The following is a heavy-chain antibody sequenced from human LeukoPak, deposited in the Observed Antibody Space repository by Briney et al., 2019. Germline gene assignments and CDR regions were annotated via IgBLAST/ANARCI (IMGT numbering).Heavy chain of an antibody. J-gene: IGHJ4*02. CDR1: GFTVSSNY. CDR2: IYSGGTT. V-gene: IGHV3-53*01. CDR3: ARQIPLAGTFYFDN. D-gene: IGHD6-19*01. Sequence: GGSLRLSCAASGFTVSSNYMSWVRQAPGKGLEWVSVIYSGGTTYYAEFVKGRFTISRDGSGNTLYLQMNSLRAEDTAVYFCARQIPLAGTFYFDNWGQGTLVTVSS.